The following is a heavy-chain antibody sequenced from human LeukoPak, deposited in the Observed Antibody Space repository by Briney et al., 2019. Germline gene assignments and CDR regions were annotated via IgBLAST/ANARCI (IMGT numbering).Heavy chain of an antibody. CDR3: ARGPLYYYYMDL. CDR2: IYYSGST. J-gene: IGHJ6*03. V-gene: IGHV4-59*01. CDR1: GGSISSYY. Sequence: PSETLCLTCTVSGGSISSYYWSWIRQPPGKGLEWIGYIYYSGSTNYNPSLKRRVTISVDKCKNQFSLKLSSVTAADTAVYYCARGPLYYYYMDLWGKGTTVTISS.